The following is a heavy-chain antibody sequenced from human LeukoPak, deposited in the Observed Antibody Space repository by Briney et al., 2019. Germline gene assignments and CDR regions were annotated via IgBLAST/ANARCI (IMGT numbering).Heavy chain of an antibody. CDR1: GGSFSGYY. V-gene: IGHV4-34*01. D-gene: IGHD3-10*01. Sequence: SETLSLTCAVYGGSFSGYYWSWIRQSPGKGLEWIGEINQSGSTNYSPSLKSRVTISVDTSKNQFSLKLSSVTAADTAVYYCARHRLWFGELRSSGQQFDPWGQGTLVTVSS. J-gene: IGHJ5*02. CDR2: INQSGST. CDR3: ARHRLWFGELRSSGQQFDP.